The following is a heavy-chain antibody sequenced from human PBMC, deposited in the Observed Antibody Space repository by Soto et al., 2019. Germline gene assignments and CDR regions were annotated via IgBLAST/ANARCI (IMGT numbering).Heavy chain of an antibody. J-gene: IGHJ6*02. CDR1: GFNFSSFA. CDR2: ISGSGGSR. Sequence: EVQLLESGGGLVQPGGSLRLSCAGSGFNFSSFAMTWVRQAPGKGLEWVSTISGSGGSRFYADSVKGRFTLTRDNSKDTVYLQMNSLRVEDTAFYYCAKEGTAEWIPYYSTTDVWGRGNPVTVSS. D-gene: IGHD5-18*01. CDR3: AKEGTAEWIPYYSTTDV. V-gene: IGHV3-23*01.